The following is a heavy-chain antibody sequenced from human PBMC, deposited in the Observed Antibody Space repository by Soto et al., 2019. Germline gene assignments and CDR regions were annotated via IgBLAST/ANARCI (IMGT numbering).Heavy chain of an antibody. CDR3: ARGAGSNFYFDY. CDR1: GGSINRGGYY. D-gene: IGHD4-4*01. V-gene: IGHV4-31*03. J-gene: IGHJ4*02. Sequence: QVQLQESGPGLGKPSQTLSLTCTVSGGSINRGGYYWTWIRQNPGKGLEWIGSVYYSGSTNYNPSLKSRVTISVDTSKNQFSLKLSSVSAADTAVYYCARGAGSNFYFDYWGQGTLVTVSS. CDR2: VYYSGST.